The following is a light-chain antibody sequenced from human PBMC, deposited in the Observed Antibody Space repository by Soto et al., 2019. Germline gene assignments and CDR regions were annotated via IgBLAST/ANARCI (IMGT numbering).Light chain of an antibody. V-gene: IGKV3-20*01. J-gene: IGKJ5*01. CDR2: GAS. CDR1: QSVNSDY. CDR3: QHYGSSPAIT. Sequence: EIVLTQSPGTLSLSPGERATLSCRASQSVNSDYLAWLQQKPGQAPRLLIYGASSRITGIPDRFSGRGSGTDFTLIISRLEPEDCAVYYCQHYGSSPAITFGQGTRLEIK.